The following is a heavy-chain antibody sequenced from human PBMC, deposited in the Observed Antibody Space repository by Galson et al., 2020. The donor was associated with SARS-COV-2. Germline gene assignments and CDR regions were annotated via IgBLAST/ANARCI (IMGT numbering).Heavy chain of an antibody. CDR2: INHSGST. J-gene: IGHJ6*03. D-gene: IGHD3-3*01. CDR3: ARGDMIFYDFWSGPDSYYYMDV. CDR1: GGSFSGYY. Sequence: SETLSLTCAVYGGSFSGYYWSWIRQPPGKGLEWIGEINHSGSTNYNPSLKSRVTISVDTSKNQFSLKLSSVTAADTAVYYCARGDMIFYDFWSGPDSYYYMDVWGKWTTVTVSS. V-gene: IGHV4-34*01.